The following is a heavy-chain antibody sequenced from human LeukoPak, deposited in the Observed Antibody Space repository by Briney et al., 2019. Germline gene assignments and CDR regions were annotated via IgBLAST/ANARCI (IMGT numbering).Heavy chain of an antibody. CDR1: GGSISSYY. D-gene: IGHD2/OR15-2a*01. Sequence: SETLSLTCTVSGGSISSYYWSWIRQPPGKGLEWIGNIYYSGSTNYDPSLKSRVTISVDTSKNQFSLTLSSVTAADTAVYFCARDSIPLDIWGQGTMVTVSS. CDR3: ARDSIPLDI. CDR2: IYYSGST. J-gene: IGHJ3*02. V-gene: IGHV4-59*01.